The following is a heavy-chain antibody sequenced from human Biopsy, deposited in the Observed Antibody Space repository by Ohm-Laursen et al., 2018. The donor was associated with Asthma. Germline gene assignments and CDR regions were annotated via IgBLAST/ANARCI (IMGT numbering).Heavy chain of an antibody. D-gene: IGHD4-23*01. J-gene: IGHJ3*02. CDR3: ARAYGGSFFSGSFDI. CDR1: GFAVSRDH. V-gene: IGHV3-53*01. Sequence: SLSLSCAASGFAVSRDHMFWVRQAPGKGLEWVSVIYSGGTSHTADYVRGRFTISSDYSKNTLYLQMHSLRAEDKAVYYCARAYGGSFFSGSFDIWGQGTMVTVSS. CDR2: IYSGGTS.